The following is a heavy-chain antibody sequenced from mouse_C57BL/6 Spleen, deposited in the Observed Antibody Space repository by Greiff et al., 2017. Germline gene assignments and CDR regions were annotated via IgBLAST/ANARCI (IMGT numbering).Heavy chain of an antibody. CDR1: GFTFSSYA. CDR3: ARDYYGSSYAFAY. CDR2: ISDGGSYT. V-gene: IGHV5-4*03. Sequence: EVKVVESGGGLVKPGGSLKLSCAASGFTFSSYAMSWVRQTPEKRLEWVATISDGGSYTYYPDNVKGRFTISRDNAKNNLYLQMSHLKSEDTAMYYCARDYYGSSYAFAYWGQGTLVTVSA. D-gene: IGHD1-1*01. J-gene: IGHJ3*01.